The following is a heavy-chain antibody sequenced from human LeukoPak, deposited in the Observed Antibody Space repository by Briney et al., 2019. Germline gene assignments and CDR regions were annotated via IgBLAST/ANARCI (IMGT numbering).Heavy chain of an antibody. D-gene: IGHD2-2*01. CDR3: ARAVVPAAALPDAFDI. V-gene: IGHV3-20*04. CDR1: GFTFDDYG. Sequence: PGGSLRLSCAASGFTFDDYGMSWVRHAPGKGLEWVSGINWNGGSTGYADSVKGRFTISRDNAKNSLYLQMNSLRAEDTALYYCARAVVPAAALPDAFDIWGQGTMVTVSS. J-gene: IGHJ3*02. CDR2: INWNGGST.